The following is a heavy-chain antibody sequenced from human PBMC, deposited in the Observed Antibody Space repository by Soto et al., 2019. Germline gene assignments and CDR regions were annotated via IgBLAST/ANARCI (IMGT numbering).Heavy chain of an antibody. CDR1: GFTFSNAW. D-gene: IGHD5-12*01. CDR2: IKSKTDGGTT. J-gene: IGHJ4*02. Sequence: GGSLRLSCAASGFTFSNAWMSWVRQAPGKGLEWVGRIKSKTDGGTTDYAAPVKGRFTISRDDSKNTLYLQMNSLKTEDTAVYYCAKLAREYSGYDPEYYFDYWGQGTLVTVSS. V-gene: IGHV3-15*01. CDR3: AKLAREYSGYDPEYYFDY.